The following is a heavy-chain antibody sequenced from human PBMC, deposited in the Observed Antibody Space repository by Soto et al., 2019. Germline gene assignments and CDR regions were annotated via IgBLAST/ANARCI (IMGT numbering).Heavy chain of an antibody. CDR1: GYSISSGYY. V-gene: IGHV4-38-2*01. CDR3: ARGANWDRGVFDS. CDR2: FSNSGGT. Sequence: PSETLSLTCAVSGYSISSGYYWGWIRQPPGKGLEWIGNFSNSGGTNYNPSLRSRLTLSADSSKSRLSMKLRSVTAADTAVYYCARGANWDRGVFDSWGQGTLVTVSS. D-gene: IGHD3-10*01. J-gene: IGHJ4*02.